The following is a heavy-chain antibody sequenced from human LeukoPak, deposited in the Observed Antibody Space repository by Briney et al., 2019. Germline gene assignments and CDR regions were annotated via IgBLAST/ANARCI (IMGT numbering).Heavy chain of an antibody. J-gene: IGHJ4*02. CDR1: GFTFSSYS. CDR2: ISSSSSTI. D-gene: IGHD3-10*01. Sequence: GGSLRLSCAASGFTFSSYSMNWVRQAPGKGLEWVSYISSSSSTIYYADSVKGRFTISRDNAKNSLYLQMNGLRAEDTAVYYCARDPRNAVRGVPFDYWGQGTLVTVSS. CDR3: ARDPRNAVRGVPFDY. V-gene: IGHV3-48*04.